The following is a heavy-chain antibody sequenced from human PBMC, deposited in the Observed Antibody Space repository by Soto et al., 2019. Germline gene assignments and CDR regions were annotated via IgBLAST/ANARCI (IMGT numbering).Heavy chain of an antibody. J-gene: IGHJ6*02. CDR1: GFTFSSYA. CDR3: ARDRAYDFLPAWVNYGMDV. CDR2: IWYDGSNK. D-gene: IGHD3-9*01. Sequence: GGSLRLSCAASGFTFSSYARHWVRQAPGQGLEWVALIWYDGSNKYYADSVKGRFTISRDNSKNPLYLQMNSPRAEDTAVYYCARDRAYDFLPAWVNYGMDVWGQGTTVTVSS. V-gene: IGHV3-33*01.